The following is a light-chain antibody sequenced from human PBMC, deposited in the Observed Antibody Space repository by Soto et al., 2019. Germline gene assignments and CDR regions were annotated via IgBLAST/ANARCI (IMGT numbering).Light chain of an antibody. CDR1: QSIGTN. Sequence: DIPMTQSPSSLSASIGDRVTLTCRASQSIGTNLNWYQQRPGKAPKLLIYAVSSLQSGVSSRFSGSGSGTAFSLSINSLQREDFATYYCQQTYSAPPLFGQGTKVEIK. CDR2: AVS. CDR3: QQTYSAPPL. V-gene: IGKV1-39*01. J-gene: IGKJ1*01.